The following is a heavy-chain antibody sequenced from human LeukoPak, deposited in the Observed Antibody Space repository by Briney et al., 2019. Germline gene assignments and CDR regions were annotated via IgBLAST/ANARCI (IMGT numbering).Heavy chain of an antibody. D-gene: IGHD6-13*01. Sequence: PGGSLRLSCAASGFTFSSYAMSWVRQAPGKGLEWVSAISGSGGSTYYADSVKGRFTISRDNSKNTLYLQMNSLRAEDTAVYYCAKAKYSSSWYVGAAYYYGMDVWGQGTTVTVSS. CDR3: AKAKYSSSWYVGAAYYYGMDV. J-gene: IGHJ6*02. CDR2: ISGSGGST. CDR1: GFTFSSYA. V-gene: IGHV3-23*01.